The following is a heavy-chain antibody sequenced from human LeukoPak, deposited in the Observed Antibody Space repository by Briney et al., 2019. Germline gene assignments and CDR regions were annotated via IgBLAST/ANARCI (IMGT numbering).Heavy chain of an antibody. CDR3: AREFVGTTTSFDY. V-gene: IGHV3-30*04. Sequence: GGSLRLSCAAPGFNFSSYAMHWVRQAPGKGPEWGAVISFDGSNKYYADSVRGRFTISRDNSKNTLFLQMNSLRAEDTTVYYCAREFVGTTTSFDYWGQGTLVTVSS. CDR2: ISFDGSNK. CDR1: GFNFSSYA. D-gene: IGHD1-7*01. J-gene: IGHJ4*02.